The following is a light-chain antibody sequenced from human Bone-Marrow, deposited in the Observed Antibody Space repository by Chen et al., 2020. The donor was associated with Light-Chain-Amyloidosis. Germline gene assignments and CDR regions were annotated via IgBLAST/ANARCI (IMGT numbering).Light chain of an antibody. Sequence: SVLTQPPSASGTPGPRVTISCSGSSPNIGSNTVNWYQQLPGTAPKVLMFSNDQRPSGVPDRFSGSESGTSASLSISGLQSEDEAEYYCATGDDSLKVIGGGTKLTVL. J-gene: IGLJ3*02. V-gene: IGLV1-44*01. CDR3: ATGDDSLKV. CDR2: SND. CDR1: SPNIGSNT.